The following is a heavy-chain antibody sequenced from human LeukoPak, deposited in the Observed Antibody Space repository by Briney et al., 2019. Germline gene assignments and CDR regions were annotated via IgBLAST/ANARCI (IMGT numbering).Heavy chain of an antibody. Sequence: QTGGSLRLSCAASGFTFSRYNMNWVRQAPGRGLEWVSYISSSGSTINYADSVKGRFTISRDNAKNSLYLQMNSLTAEDTAVYYCARDLDNGDYFDYWGQGTMVTVSS. J-gene: IGHJ4*02. CDR1: GFTFSRYN. CDR2: ISSSGSTI. V-gene: IGHV3-48*01. CDR3: ARDLDNGDYFDY. D-gene: IGHD2-8*01.